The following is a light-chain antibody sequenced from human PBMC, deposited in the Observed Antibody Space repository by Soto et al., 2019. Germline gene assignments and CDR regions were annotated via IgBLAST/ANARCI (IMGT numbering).Light chain of an antibody. CDR3: AAWDDSLSGPV. V-gene: IGLV1-47*01. CDR2: RNN. Sequence: QSVLTQPPSVSGAPGQRVTISCTGSSSNIGAGFDVHWYQHLPGATPKLLIYRNNQRPSGVPDRFSGSKSGTSASLAISGLRSEDEADYYCAAWDDSLSGPVFGGGTKFTVL. CDR1: SSNIGAGFD. J-gene: IGLJ2*01.